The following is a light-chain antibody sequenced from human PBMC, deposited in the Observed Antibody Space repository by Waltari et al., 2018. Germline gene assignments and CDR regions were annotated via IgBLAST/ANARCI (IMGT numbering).Light chain of an antibody. V-gene: IGLV1-44*01. J-gene: IGLJ1*01. Sequence: QSVLTQPPSVSGTPGQRVTISCSGSSSNIGTNTVDWYQHLPGSAPKLLISGNNQVPSGVPDRFSGSKSGTSASLAISGLQSEDEADYYCAAWDDRLNGLYVFGAGTKVTVL. CDR3: AAWDDRLNGLYV. CDR2: GNN. CDR1: SSNIGTNT.